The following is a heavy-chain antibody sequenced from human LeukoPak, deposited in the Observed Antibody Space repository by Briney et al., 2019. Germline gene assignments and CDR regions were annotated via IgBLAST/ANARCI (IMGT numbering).Heavy chain of an antibody. CDR1: GFGLSVLS. J-gene: IGHJ4*02. V-gene: IGHV1-24*01. Sequence: ASVKVSFKISGFGLSVLSIHWMRQAPGKGLEWVGGIRPETGEPIYAQKFQGRVTVTEDTVTDTGYMELRSLTSDDTAVYFCTTDSGRSYFYFNFWGQGTLVTVSS. CDR2: IRPETGEP. D-gene: IGHD3-10*01. CDR3: TTDSGRSYFYFNF.